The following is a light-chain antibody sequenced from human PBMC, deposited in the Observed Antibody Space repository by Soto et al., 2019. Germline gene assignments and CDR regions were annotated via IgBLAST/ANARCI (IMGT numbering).Light chain of an antibody. V-gene: IGLV1-44*01. CDR3: ATWDDSLTGFV. CDR2: NNN. Sequence: QSVLTPPPSASGTPGQRVTISCSGSSSNIGSCTVNWYQQLPGMAPKLLIYNNNQRPSGVPDRFSGSKSGTSASLAISGLQSEDEADYHCATWDDSLTGFVFGPGTKLTVL. J-gene: IGLJ1*01. CDR1: SSNIGSCT.